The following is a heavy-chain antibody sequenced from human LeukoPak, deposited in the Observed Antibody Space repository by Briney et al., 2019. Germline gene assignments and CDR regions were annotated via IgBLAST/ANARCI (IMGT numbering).Heavy chain of an antibody. CDR1: GFTFSSST. J-gene: IGHJ3*02. Sequence: GGSLRLSCAASGFTFSSSTMTWVRQSPGKGLEWVSSISSSSTYIYYTDSVKGRFIISRDNAKNSLYLQMNSLRAEDTAVFYCARDFLNAIDIWGQGTMVTVSS. D-gene: IGHD2/OR15-2a*01. V-gene: IGHV3-21*01. CDR3: ARDFLNAIDI. CDR2: ISSSSTYI.